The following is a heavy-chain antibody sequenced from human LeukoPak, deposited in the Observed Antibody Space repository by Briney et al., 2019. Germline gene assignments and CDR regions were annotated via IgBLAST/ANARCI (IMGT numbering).Heavy chain of an antibody. V-gene: IGHV4-30-4*01. CDR1: RGSISSGTYY. CDR2: IYYSGST. Sequence: PSQTLSLTCTVSRGSISSGTYYWSWIRQPPGKGLEWIGYIYYSGSTYYNPSLKSRVTISVDTSKNQFSLKLSSVTAADTAVYYCAREGLVPSDYYYYYGMDVWGQGTTVTVSS. D-gene: IGHD3/OR15-3a*01. J-gene: IGHJ6*02. CDR3: AREGLVPSDYYYYYGMDV.